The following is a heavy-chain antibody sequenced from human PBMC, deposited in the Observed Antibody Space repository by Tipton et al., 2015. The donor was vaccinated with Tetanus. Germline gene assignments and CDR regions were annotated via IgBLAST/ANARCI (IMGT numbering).Heavy chain of an antibody. Sequence: TLSLTCAVSGSSIRSGDYSWNWIRQPPGKGLEWLAYISYGGTSNSNYSLKSRITISQDTSKNQFSLRLTSLTAADTAVYYCARGLPREPFYFDYWGQGKQVTVSS. CDR2: ISYGGTS. D-gene: IGHD5-18*01. V-gene: IGHV4-30-4*07. J-gene: IGHJ4*02. CDR1: GSSIRSGDYS. CDR3: ARGLPREPFYFDY.